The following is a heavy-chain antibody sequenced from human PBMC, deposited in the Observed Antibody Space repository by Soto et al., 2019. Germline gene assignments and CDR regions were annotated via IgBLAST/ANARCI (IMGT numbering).Heavy chain of an antibody. CDR3: AGRRGYCSSTSCYDGEDYYYGMDV. Sequence: GESLKISCKGSGYSFTSYWISWVRQMPGKGLEWMGRIDPSDSYTNYSPSFQGHVTISADKSISTAYLQWSSLKASDTAMYYCAGRRGYCSSTSCYDGEDYYYGMDVRGKGPRSPSPQ. CDR2: IDPSDSYT. CDR1: GYSFTSYW. V-gene: IGHV5-10-1*01. D-gene: IGHD2-2*01. J-gene: IGHJ6*01.